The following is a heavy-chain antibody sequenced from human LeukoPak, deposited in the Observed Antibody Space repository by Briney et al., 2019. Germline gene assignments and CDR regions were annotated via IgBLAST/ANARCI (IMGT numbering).Heavy chain of an antibody. D-gene: IGHD2-15*01. CDR2: ISDSGGST. Sequence: PGGSLRLSCAASTFTFSSYAMSWVRQAPGKGLEWVSVISDSGGSTYYADSVKGRFTISRDNSKNILYLQMNSLRAEDTAVYYCAKDVGFHAFDIWGQGTMVTVSS. J-gene: IGHJ3*02. V-gene: IGHV3-23*01. CDR3: AKDVGFHAFDI. CDR1: TFTFSSYA.